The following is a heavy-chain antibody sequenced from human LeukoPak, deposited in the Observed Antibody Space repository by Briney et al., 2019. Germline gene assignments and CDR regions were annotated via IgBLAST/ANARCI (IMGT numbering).Heavy chain of an antibody. CDR1: GGSFSGYY. D-gene: IGHD3-10*01. CDR3: ARSRYYYGSGSYYTAYYMDV. J-gene: IGHJ6*03. Sequence: SETLSLTCVVYGGSFSGYYWSWIRQPPGKGLEWIGEINHSGSTNYNPSLKSRVTISVDTSKNQFSLKLSSVTAADTAVYYCARSRYYYGSGSYYTAYYMDVWGKGTTVTVSS. V-gene: IGHV4-34*01. CDR2: INHSGST.